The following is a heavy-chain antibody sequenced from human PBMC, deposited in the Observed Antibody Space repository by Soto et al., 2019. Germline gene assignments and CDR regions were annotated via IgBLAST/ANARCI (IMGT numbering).Heavy chain of an antibody. CDR1: GFTFSIYA. Sequence: GALRLACAASGFTFSIYAMSWIRQAPGKGLEWISSRGSGGRTYYADSVKGRFTISRENPKSTLYLEITRLRVDDTAIYYCAKDVRGIWFGESEYWGQGDMVNVSS. J-gene: IGHJ4*02. CDR3: AKDVRGIWFGESEY. CDR2: RGSGGRT. D-gene: IGHD3-10*01. V-gene: IGHV3-23*01.